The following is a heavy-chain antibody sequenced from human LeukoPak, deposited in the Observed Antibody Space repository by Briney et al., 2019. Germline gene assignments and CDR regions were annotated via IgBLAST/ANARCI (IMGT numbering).Heavy chain of an antibody. J-gene: IGHJ3*02. CDR1: GGSISSSSYY. CDR2: IYYSGST. Sequence: SETLSLTCTVSGGSISSSSYYWGWIRQPPGKGLEWIGSIYYSGSTYYNPSLKSRVTISVDTSKNQFSLKLSSVTAGDTAVYYCAGGSNWGVYDAFDIWGQGTMVTVSS. V-gene: IGHV4-39*07. D-gene: IGHD7-27*01. CDR3: AGGSNWGVYDAFDI.